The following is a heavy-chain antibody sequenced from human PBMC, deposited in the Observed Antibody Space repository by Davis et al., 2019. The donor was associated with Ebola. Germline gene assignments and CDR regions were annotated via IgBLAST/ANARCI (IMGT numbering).Heavy chain of an antibody. J-gene: IGHJ6*02. CDR2: IIPIFGTA. D-gene: IGHD4/OR15-4a*01. Sequence: SVKVSCKASGYTFTSYDINWVRQATGQGLEWMGGIIPIFGTANYAQKFQGRVTITADKSTSTAYMELSSLRSEDTAVYYCARVRAPYYYYYGMDVWGQGTTVTVSS. CDR1: GYTFTSYD. CDR3: ARVRAPYYYYYGMDV. V-gene: IGHV1-69*06.